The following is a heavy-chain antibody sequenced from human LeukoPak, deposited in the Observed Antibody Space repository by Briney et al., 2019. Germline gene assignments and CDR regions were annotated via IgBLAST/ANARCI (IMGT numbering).Heavy chain of an antibody. D-gene: IGHD2-8*01. V-gene: IGHV4-59*01. CDR3: ARGQNGVNDPQN. J-gene: IGHJ4*02. CDR1: GVSINTYY. CDR2: IYYSGRS. Sequence: SETLSLTCTVSGVSINTYYWSWIRQPPGKGLEWIVYIYYSGRSNYNPSLKSRVTMSVDTSKNQFSLKLSSVTAADTAVYYCARGQNGVNDPQNWGQGTLVTVSS.